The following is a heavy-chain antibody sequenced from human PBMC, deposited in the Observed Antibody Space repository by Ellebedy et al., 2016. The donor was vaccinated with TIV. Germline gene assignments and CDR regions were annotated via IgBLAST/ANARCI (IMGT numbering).Heavy chain of an antibody. J-gene: IGHJ4*02. V-gene: IGHV3-7*01. CDR1: GFTFSHYW. CDR3: STVEWYRSEQ. CDR2: INPDGSKK. Sequence: GESLKISCAASGFTFSHYWMNWVRQAPGKGLEWVAFINPDGSKKYYVDSVKGRFTISRDSAKNSLYLEMNTLGGEDTAVYYCSTVEWYRSEQWGQGTLVTVSS. D-gene: IGHD3-3*01.